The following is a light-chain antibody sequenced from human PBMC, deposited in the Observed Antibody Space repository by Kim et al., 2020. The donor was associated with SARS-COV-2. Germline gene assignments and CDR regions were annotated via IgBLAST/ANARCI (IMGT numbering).Light chain of an antibody. Sequence: QGVTISCTGSSSNIGAGYDVHWYQQLPGTAPKVLIYGNINRPSGVPDRFSGSKSGTSASLAITGLQSEDEADYYCQSYDSSLSGYVFGTGTKVTVL. CDR1: SSNIGAGYD. CDR2: GNI. J-gene: IGLJ1*01. V-gene: IGLV1-40*01. CDR3: QSYDSSLSGYV.